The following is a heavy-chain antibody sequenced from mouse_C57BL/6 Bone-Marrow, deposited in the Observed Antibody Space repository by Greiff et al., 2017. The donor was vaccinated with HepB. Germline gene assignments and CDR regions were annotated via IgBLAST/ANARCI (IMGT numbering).Heavy chain of an antibody. CDR2: ISSGGDYI. D-gene: IGHD2-4*01. CDR3: TKDDSYYYAMDY. J-gene: IGHJ4*01. V-gene: IGHV5-9-1*02. Sequence: EVMLVESGEGLVKPGGSLKLSCAASGFTFSSYAMSWVRQTPEKRLEWVAYISSGGDYIYYADNVKGRFTISRDNARNTLYLQMSSLKSEDTAMYYCTKDDSYYYAMDYWGQGTSVTVSS. CDR1: GFTFSSYA.